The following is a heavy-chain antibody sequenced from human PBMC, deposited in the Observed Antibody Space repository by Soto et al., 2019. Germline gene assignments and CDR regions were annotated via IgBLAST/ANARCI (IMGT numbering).Heavy chain of an antibody. CDR2: ISAYNGNT. CDR3: ARDNRYYDFWSGYPVQYYFDY. D-gene: IGHD3-3*01. CDR1: GYTFTSYG. Sequence: QVPLVQSGAEVKKPGASVKVSCKASGYTFTSYGISWVRQAPGQGLEWMGWISAYNGNTNYAQKLQGRVTMTTDTSTSTAYMELRSLRSDDTAVYYCARDNRYYDFWSGYPVQYYFDYWGQGTLVTVSS. V-gene: IGHV1-18*01. J-gene: IGHJ4*02.